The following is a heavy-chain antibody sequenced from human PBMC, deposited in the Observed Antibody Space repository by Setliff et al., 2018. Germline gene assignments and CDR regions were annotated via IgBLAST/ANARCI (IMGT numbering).Heavy chain of an antibody. V-gene: IGHV3-7*01. J-gene: IGHJ6*02. CDR1: GFTFRIYW. D-gene: IGHD2-21*01. CDR2: IKGDDSER. CDR3: AKDSLGVVIALHGMDV. Sequence: GGSLRLSCSASGFTFRIYWMSWVRQVPGKGLEWVANIKGDDSERYYVDSVEGRFTLSRDNSKNTLYLQMNSLTTENTAVYYCAKDSLGVVIALHGMDVWRQGTTATVSS.